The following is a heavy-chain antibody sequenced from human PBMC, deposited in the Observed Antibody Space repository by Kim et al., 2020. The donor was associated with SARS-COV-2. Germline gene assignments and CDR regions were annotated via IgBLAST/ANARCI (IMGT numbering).Heavy chain of an antibody. CDR1: GFTFGDFV. V-gene: IGHV3-9*01. CDR2: LSWNSGVI. Sequence: GGSLRLSCAASGFTFGDFVMHWVRQVPGKGLEWVSGLSWNSGVIGYADSVKGRFTISRHNSENSLYLQMNSLRAEDTAFYYCAKDLVSSSFRAFHIWGQG. D-gene: IGHD6-6*01. CDR3: AKDLVSSSFRAFHI. J-gene: IGHJ3*02.